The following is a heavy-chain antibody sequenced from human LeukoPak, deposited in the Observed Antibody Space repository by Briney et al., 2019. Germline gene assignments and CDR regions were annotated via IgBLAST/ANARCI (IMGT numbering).Heavy chain of an antibody. D-gene: IGHD1-26*01. Sequence: NPSETLSLTCAVYGGSFSAYYWSWIRQPPGKGLEWIGEINHSGSTNYNPSLKSRVTISVDTSKNQFSLKLSSVTAADTAVYYCARQQVGAAKIYFDYWGQGTLVTVSS. CDR3: ARQQVGAAKIYFDY. CDR1: GGSFSAYY. V-gene: IGHV4-34*01. J-gene: IGHJ4*02. CDR2: INHSGST.